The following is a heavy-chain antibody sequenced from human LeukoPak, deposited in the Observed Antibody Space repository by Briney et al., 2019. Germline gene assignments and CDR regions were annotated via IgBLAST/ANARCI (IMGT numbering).Heavy chain of an antibody. CDR3: ARQVRFLEWLFPDYYYYYGMDV. CDR1: GYTFTSYG. CDR2: ISAYNGNT. V-gene: IGHV1-18*01. D-gene: IGHD3-3*01. J-gene: IGHJ6*02. Sequence: ASVKVSCKASGYTFTSYGISWVRQAPGQGPEWMGWISAYNGNTNYAQKLQGRVTMTTDTSTSTAYMELRSLRSDDTAVYYCARQVRFLEWLFPDYYYYYGMDVWGQGTTVTVSS.